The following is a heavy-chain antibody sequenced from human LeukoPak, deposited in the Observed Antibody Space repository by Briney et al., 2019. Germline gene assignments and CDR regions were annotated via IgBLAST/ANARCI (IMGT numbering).Heavy chain of an antibody. J-gene: IGHJ4*02. V-gene: IGHV3-30*02. CDR3: AKDGRRSSSRYFDY. Sequence: AGGSLRLSCAASGFTFSSYGMHWVRQAPGKGLEWVAFIRYDGSNKYYADSVKGRFTISRDNSKNTLYLQMNSLRAEDTAVYYCAKDGRRSSSRYFDYWGQGTLVTVSS. D-gene: IGHD6-6*01. CDR2: IRYDGSNK. CDR1: GFTFSSYG.